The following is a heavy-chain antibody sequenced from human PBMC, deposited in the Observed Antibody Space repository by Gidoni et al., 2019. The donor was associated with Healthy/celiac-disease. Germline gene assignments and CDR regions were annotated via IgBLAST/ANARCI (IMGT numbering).Heavy chain of an antibody. V-gene: IGHV4-34*01. D-gene: IGHD2-2*01. J-gene: IGHJ6*02. Sequence: WIGEINHSGSTNYNPSLKSRVTISVDTSKNQFSLKLSSVTAADTAVYYCARATRWVPAAFHSSYGMDVWGQGTTVTVSS. CDR3: ARATRWVPAAFHSSYGMDV. CDR2: INHSGST.